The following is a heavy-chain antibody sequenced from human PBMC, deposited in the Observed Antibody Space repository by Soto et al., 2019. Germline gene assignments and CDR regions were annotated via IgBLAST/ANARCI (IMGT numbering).Heavy chain of an antibody. CDR2: ISVSGGST. D-gene: IGHD6-25*01. CDR3: ANAMTSSVDDAFDI. Sequence: EVQLLESGGGLVQPGGSMRLSCAASRFTFSNYAMNWVRQAPGKGLEWVSAISVSGGSTYFADSVKGRFTISRDNSKNTLYLQMNSLRAEDTAVYYCANAMTSSVDDAFDIWGQGTMVTVSS. J-gene: IGHJ3*02. V-gene: IGHV3-23*01. CDR1: RFTFSNYA.